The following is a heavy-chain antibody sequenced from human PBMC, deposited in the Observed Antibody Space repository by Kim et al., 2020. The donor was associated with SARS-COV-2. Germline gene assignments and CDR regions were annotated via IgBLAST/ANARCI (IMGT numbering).Heavy chain of an antibody. CDR2: IIPILGIA. CDR3: ARLQDIVVVPPTDFQGY. J-gene: IGHJ4*02. CDR1: GGTFSSYD. Sequence: SVKVSCKASGGTFSSYDISWVRQAPGQGLEWMGRIIPILGIANYAQKFQGRVTITADKSTSTAYMELSSLRSEDTAVYYCARLQDIVVVPPTDFQGYWGQGTLVTVSS. D-gene: IGHD2-2*01. V-gene: IGHV1-69*04.